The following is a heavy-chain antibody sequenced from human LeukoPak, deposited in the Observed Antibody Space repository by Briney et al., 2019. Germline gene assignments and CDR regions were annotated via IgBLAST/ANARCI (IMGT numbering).Heavy chain of an antibody. CDR2: INPNSGGT. V-gene: IGHV1-2*02. Sequence: ASVKVSCKASGYTFTGYYMHWVRQAPGQGLEWMGWINPNSGGTNYAQKFQGRVTMTRDTSISTAYMEPSRLRSDDTAVYYCARDSSSRRNYFDYWGQGTLVTVSS. CDR3: ARDSSSRRNYFDY. CDR1: GYTFTGYY. J-gene: IGHJ4*02. D-gene: IGHD6-6*01.